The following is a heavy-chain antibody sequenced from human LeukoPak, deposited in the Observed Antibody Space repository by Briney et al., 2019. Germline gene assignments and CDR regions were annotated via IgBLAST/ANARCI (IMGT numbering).Heavy chain of an antibody. V-gene: IGHV3-20*01. J-gene: IGHJ2*01. CDR3: ARDVYEQQLPHTEGSWYFDL. Sequence: PGGSLRLSCAASGLTFSKYSMTWVRQAPGKGLEWVSGINWNGGSTGYADSVKGRFTISRDNAKNSLYLQMDSLRAEDTALYHCARDVYEQQLPHTEGSWYFDLWGRGTLVTVSS. D-gene: IGHD6-13*01. CDR1: GLTFSKYS. CDR2: INWNGGST.